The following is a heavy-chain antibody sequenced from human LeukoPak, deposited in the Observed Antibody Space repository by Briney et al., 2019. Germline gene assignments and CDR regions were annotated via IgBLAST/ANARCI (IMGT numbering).Heavy chain of an antibody. CDR2: IYHSGST. V-gene: IGHV4-38-2*02. J-gene: IGHJ6*03. D-gene: IGHD4-23*01. CDR1: GYSISSGYY. CDR3: ARGGGNGGGWVGHYYYMDV. Sequence: SETLSLTCTVSGYSISSGYYWGWIRQPPGKGLEWIGSIYHSGSTYYNPSLKSRVTISVDTSKNQFSLKLSSVSAPDTAVYYCARGGGNGGGWVGHYYYMDVWGKGTTVTVSS.